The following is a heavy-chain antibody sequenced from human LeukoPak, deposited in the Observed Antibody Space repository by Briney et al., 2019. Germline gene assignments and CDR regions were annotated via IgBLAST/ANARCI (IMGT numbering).Heavy chain of an antibody. CDR1: GGSISSSSYY. V-gene: IGHV4-39*07. CDR2: IYYSGST. Sequence: SETLSLTCTVSGGSISSSSYYWGWIRQPPGKGLEWIGSIYYSGSTNYNPSLKSRVTISVDTSKNQFSLKLSSVTAADTAVYYCARGRKNIAVAGRYYYYYYYMDVWGKGTTVTVSS. CDR3: ARGRKNIAVAGRYYYYYYYMDV. D-gene: IGHD6-19*01. J-gene: IGHJ6*03.